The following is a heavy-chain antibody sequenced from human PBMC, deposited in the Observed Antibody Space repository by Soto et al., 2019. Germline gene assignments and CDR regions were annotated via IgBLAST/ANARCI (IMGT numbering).Heavy chain of an antibody. CDR2: IWYDGSNK. V-gene: IGHV3-33*01. CDR1: GFTFSSYG. Sequence: QVQLVESGGGVVQPGRSLRLSCAAAGFTFSSYGMHWVRQAPGKGLEWVAVIWYDGSNKYYADSVKGRFTISRDNSKNTLYLQMKRLRAEATAVYYCARVKRKWLVSPVVGAFDIWGQGTMVTVSS. CDR3: ARVKRKWLVSPVVGAFDI. J-gene: IGHJ3*02. D-gene: IGHD6-19*01.